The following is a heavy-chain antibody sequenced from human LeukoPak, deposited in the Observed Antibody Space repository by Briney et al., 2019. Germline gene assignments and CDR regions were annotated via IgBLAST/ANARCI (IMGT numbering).Heavy chain of an antibody. J-gene: IGHJ3*02. CDR1: GGSVSSGGYY. CDR2: IYPGGST. D-gene: IGHD3-22*01. V-gene: IGHV4-30-2*02. CDR3: ARWRQSMIVVVTPYGAFDI. Sequence: PSQTLSLTCTVSGGSVSSGGYYWGWIRQPPGKGLEWIGYIYPGGSTYYNPSLKSRVTISVDTSKNQFSLKLSSVTAADTAVYYCARWRQSMIVVVTPYGAFDIWGQGTKVTVAS.